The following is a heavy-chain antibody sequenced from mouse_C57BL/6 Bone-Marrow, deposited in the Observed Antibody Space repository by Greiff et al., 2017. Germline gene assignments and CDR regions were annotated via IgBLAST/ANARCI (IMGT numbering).Heavy chain of an antibody. CDR3: ARGLLWSFDY. V-gene: IGHV3-6*01. CDR1: GYSITSGYY. D-gene: IGHD6-1*01. CDR2: LSYDGSN. Sequence: ESGPGLVKPSQSLSLTCSVTGYSITSGYYWNWIRQFPGNKLEWMGYLSYDGSNNYNPTLKNRISITRDTSKNLFLLKLTSVTTADTATYYSARGLLWSFDYWGQGTTLTVSS. J-gene: IGHJ2*01.